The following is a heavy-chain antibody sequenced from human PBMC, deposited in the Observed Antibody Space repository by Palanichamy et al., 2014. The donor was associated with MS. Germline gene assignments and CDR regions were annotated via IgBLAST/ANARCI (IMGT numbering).Heavy chain of an antibody. J-gene: IGHJ4*02. CDR1: GGTFSNYA. CDR3: ARTILRYFDSTSPYHYFDS. CDR2: IIPIFGAA. V-gene: IGHV1-69*01. Sequence: QVQLVQSGAEVKKPGSSVKVSCKASGGTFSNYAISWVRQAPGQGLEWMGGIIPIFGAANYTQKFQGRVTITADESTSTAYMELSSLRSEDTAVYHCARTILRYFDSTSPYHYFDSWGQGTLVTVSS. D-gene: IGHD3-9*01.